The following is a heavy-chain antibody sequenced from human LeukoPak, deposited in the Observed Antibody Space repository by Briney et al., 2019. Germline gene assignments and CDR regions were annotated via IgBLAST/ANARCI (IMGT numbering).Heavy chain of an antibody. V-gene: IGHV1-69*01. J-gene: IGHJ4*02. CDR2: IIPIFGTA. Sequence: SVKVSCKASGGTFSSYAISCVRQAPGQGLEWMGGIIPIFGTANYAQKFQGRVTITADESTSTAYMELSSLRSEDTGVYYCARDYGDYLLDYWGQGTLVTVSS. D-gene: IGHD4-17*01. CDR3: ARDYGDYLLDY. CDR1: GGTFSSYA.